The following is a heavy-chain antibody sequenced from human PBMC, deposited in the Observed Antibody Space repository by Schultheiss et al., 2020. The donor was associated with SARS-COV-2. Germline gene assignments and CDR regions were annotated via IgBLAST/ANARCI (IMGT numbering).Heavy chain of an antibody. D-gene: IGHD2-15*01. CDR1: GGSISSYY. Sequence: SETLSLTCTVSGGSISSYYWTWIRQPAGKGLEWIGRVYPSGSTNYNPSLKSRVTMSADMSNNQFSLKLSSVTATDTAVYYCVSTSDIVVAVATTWGQGTLVTVSS. CDR2: VYPSGST. V-gene: IGHV4-4*07. J-gene: IGHJ1*01. CDR3: VSTSDIVVAVATT.